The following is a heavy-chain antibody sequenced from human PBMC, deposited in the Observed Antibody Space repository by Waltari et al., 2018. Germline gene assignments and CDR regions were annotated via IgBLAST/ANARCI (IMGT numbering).Heavy chain of an antibody. Sequence: EVQLVESGGGLVQHGRSLRLSCAASGFPFDDFALPWVRQPPGKGLEWVSGINWNSGSIGYGDSVKGRFTISRDNARNSLYLQMNRLTTEDTAVYYCAKKNDEVFDRNGLVYDAFDMWGQGTMVTVSS. CDR2: INWNSGSI. J-gene: IGHJ3*02. CDR3: AKKNDEVFDRNGLVYDAFDM. D-gene: IGHD3-22*01. V-gene: IGHV3-9*01. CDR1: GFPFDDFA.